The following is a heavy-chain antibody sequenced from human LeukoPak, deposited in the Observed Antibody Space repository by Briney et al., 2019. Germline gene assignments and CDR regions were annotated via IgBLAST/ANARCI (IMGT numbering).Heavy chain of an antibody. CDR2: ISYDGSNK. J-gene: IGHJ4*02. Sequence: GGSLRLSCAASGFTFSSYAMHWVRQAPGKGLEWVAVISYDGSNKYYADSVEGRFTISRDNSKNTLYLQMNSLRAEDTAVYYCARTYYYDSSGYYYPIDYWGQGTLVTVSS. CDR1: GFTFSSYA. D-gene: IGHD3-22*01. CDR3: ARTYYYDSSGYYYPIDY. V-gene: IGHV3-30-3*01.